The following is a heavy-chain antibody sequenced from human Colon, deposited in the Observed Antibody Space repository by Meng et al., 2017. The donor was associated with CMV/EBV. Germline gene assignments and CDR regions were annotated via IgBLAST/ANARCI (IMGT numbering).Heavy chain of an antibody. CDR3: ARVRVQSSGWRPFDC. V-gene: IGHV4-39*07. Sequence: SETLSLTCAVSGDSLSSSSHHWGWLHQPPGQGLEWIGNIYDTGSPFYNPSLNSRVTISKDTSKNQFSLRLDSVTAADTAVYYCARVRVQSSGWRPFDCWGRGTLVTVSS. CDR1: GDSLSSSSHH. CDR2: IYDTGSP. J-gene: IGHJ4*02. D-gene: IGHD6-19*01.